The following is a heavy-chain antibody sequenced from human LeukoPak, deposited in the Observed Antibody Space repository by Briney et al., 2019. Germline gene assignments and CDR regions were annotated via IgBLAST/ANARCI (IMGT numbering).Heavy chain of an antibody. Sequence: GGSLRLSCAASGFTFSSYSMNWVRQAPGKGLEWVSYISSSSTIYYADSVKGRFTISRDNAKNSLYLQMNSLRAEDTAVYYCASQYYDSSGPNYFDYWGQGTLVTVSS. D-gene: IGHD3-22*01. CDR3: ASQYYDSSGPNYFDY. CDR2: ISSSSTI. J-gene: IGHJ4*02. V-gene: IGHV3-48*01. CDR1: GFTFSSYS.